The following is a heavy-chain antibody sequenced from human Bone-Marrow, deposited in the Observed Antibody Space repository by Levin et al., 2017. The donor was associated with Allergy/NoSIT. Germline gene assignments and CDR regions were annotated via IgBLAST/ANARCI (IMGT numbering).Heavy chain of an antibody. CDR2: IKEDGSDK. CDR1: GFSFSTYW. Sequence: GGSLRLSCVASGFSFSTYWMTWVRQAPGKGLEWVANIKEDGSDKYYVDSVKGRVTVSRDNAKNSLYLQMNSLRAEDTAVYYCARGYDYGDYAEAEDFYYGLDVWGQGTTVTVS. J-gene: IGHJ6*02. D-gene: IGHD4-17*01. V-gene: IGHV3-7*01. CDR3: ARGYDYGDYAEAEDFYYGLDV.